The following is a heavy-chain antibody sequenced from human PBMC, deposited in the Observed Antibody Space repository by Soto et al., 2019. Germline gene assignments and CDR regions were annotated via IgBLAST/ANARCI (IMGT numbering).Heavy chain of an antibody. CDR2: ISYDETNE. CDR3: AKDLRTTISDYGMDV. Sequence: QVQMVESGRGLVQPGGSLRLTCVASGFTFGSHGMHWVSQAPGKGLEWVAVISYDETNEYYVDSVKGRFTISRDNSKSTLYLQMNRLRPEATAVYKCAKDLRTTISDYGMDVWGQGTTVTVSS. V-gene: IGHV3-30*18. J-gene: IGHJ6*02. CDR1: GFTFGSHG. D-gene: IGHD2-21*01.